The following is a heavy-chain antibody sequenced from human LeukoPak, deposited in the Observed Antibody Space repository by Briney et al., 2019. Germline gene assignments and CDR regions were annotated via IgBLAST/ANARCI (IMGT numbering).Heavy chain of an antibody. D-gene: IGHD3-10*01. CDR1: GFTFSSYW. Sequence: PGGSLRLSCTASGFTFSSYWMSWVRQAPGKGLDWVASVKQDGSEKYYVDSVKGRFTISRDNAKNSLYLQMNSLRAEDTAVYYCARARGAPDCWGQGTLVTV. J-gene: IGHJ4*02. CDR3: ARARGAPDC. CDR2: VKQDGSEK. V-gene: IGHV3-7*01.